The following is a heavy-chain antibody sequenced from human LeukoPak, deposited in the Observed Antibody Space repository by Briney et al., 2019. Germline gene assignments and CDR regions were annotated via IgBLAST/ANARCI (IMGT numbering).Heavy chain of an antibody. CDR2: SSGSGGST. CDR1: GFTFSSYA. J-gene: IGHJ4*02. V-gene: IGHV3-23*01. D-gene: IGHD3-10*01. Sequence: PGGSLRLSCAASGFTFSSYAMSWVRQAPGKGLEWVSASSGSGGSTYYADSVKGRFTISRDNSKNTLYLQMNSLRAEDTAVYYRAKDPTYVVRGVSNYWGQGTLVTVSS. CDR3: AKDPTYVVRGVSNY.